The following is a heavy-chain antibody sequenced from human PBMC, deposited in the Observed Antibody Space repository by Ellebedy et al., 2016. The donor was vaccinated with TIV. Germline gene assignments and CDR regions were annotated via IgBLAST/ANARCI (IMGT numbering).Heavy chain of an antibody. D-gene: IGHD3-10*01. CDR3: AKDRWGSDTLMVRGAYFDY. Sequence: GGSLRLXCAASGFTFSSYAMSWVRQAPGKGLEWVSAISGSGGSTYYADSVKGRFTISRDNSKNTLYLQMNSLRAEDTAVYYCAKDRWGSDTLMVRGAYFDYWGQGTLVTVSS. J-gene: IGHJ4*02. V-gene: IGHV3-23*01. CDR2: ISGSGGST. CDR1: GFTFSSYA.